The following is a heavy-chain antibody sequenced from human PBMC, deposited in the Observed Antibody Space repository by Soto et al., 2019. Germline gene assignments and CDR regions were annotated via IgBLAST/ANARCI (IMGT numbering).Heavy chain of an antibody. CDR1: GFTFSSYG. D-gene: IGHD6-6*01. Sequence: QVQLVESGGGVVQPGRSLRLSCAASGFTFSSYGMHWVRQAPGKGLEWVAVISYDGSNKYYADSVKGRFTISRDNSKNTLYLQMNSLRAEDTAVYYCAKDGKYSSSDYWGQGTLVTVSS. V-gene: IGHV3-30*18. CDR3: AKDGKYSSSDY. CDR2: ISYDGSNK. J-gene: IGHJ4*02.